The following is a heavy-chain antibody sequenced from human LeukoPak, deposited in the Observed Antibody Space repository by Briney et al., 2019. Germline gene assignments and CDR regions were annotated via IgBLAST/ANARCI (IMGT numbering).Heavy chain of an antibody. V-gene: IGHV3-43*02. CDR3: ATWAFYHSLDV. CDR1: GFTLGAFA. CDR2: IDKDGRST. J-gene: IGHJ4*02. Sequence: PGGSLRLSCAASGFTLGAFAMHWVRQAPGKGLEWVSLIDKDGRSTYYADSVKGRFTISRDNSKNSLYLQMNSLRTEDTALYYCATWAFYHSLDVWGQGTLVTVSS. D-gene: IGHD1-1*01.